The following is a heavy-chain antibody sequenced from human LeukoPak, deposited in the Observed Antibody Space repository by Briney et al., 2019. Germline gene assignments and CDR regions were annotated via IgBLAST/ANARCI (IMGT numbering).Heavy chain of an antibody. CDR1: GYSISSGYY. J-gene: IGHJ5*02. CDR2: IHYSARI. D-gene: IGHD1-26*01. CDR3: TREVRSAWASFDP. Sequence: PSGTLSLTCTVSGYSISSGYYWGWIRQPPGKGLEWIGSIHYSARIYYNPSLKSRLTISPDTSKNQFSLKLTSVTAADTAVYYCTREVRSAWASFDPWGQGTLVIVSS. V-gene: IGHV4-38-2*02.